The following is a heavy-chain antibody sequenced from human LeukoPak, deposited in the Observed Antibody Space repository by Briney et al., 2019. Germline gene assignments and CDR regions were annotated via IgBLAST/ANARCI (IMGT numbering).Heavy chain of an antibody. CDR1: GGTFSSYA. CDR3: ASTARVSGGWYFDY. V-gene: IGHV1-69*04. D-gene: IGHD6-19*01. Sequence: GASVKVSCKASGGTFSSYAISWVRQAPGQGLEWMGRIIPILGIANYAQKFQGRVTITADKSTSTAYMELSSLRSEDTAVYYCASTARVSGGWYFDYWGQGTLVTVSS. CDR2: IIPILGIA. J-gene: IGHJ4*02.